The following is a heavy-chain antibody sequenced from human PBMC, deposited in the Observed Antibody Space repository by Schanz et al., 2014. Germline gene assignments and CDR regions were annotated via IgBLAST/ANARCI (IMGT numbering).Heavy chain of an antibody. J-gene: IGHJ4*02. Sequence: QVQLVQSGAEVKKPGSSVKVSCKASGGTFSSFSISWVRQAPGQGLEWMGRTIPITGITNYAQKFQGRVTITADKSTSTAYMELSNLRSEDTAVYYCARAGQDYSDSSGYATYYFGNWGQGTLVTVSS. V-gene: IGHV1-69*02. CDR3: ARAGQDYSDSSGYATYYFGN. D-gene: IGHD3-22*01. CDR2: TIPITGIT. CDR1: GGTFSSFS.